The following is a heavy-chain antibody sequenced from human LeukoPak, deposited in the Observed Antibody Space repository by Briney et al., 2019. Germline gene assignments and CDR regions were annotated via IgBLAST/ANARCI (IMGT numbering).Heavy chain of an antibody. Sequence: PSETLSLTCTVSGGSISSYYWSWIRQPPGKGLEWIGYIYYSGSTNYNPSLKSRVTISVDTSKNQFSLKLGSVTAADTAVYYCARDTPRYGDYLRYFDYWGQGTLVTVSS. CDR3: ARDTPRYGDYLRYFDY. V-gene: IGHV4-59*01. CDR1: GGSISSYY. CDR2: IYYSGST. D-gene: IGHD4-17*01. J-gene: IGHJ4*02.